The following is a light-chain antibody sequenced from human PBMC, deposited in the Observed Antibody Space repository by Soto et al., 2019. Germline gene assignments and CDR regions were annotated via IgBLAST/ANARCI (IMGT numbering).Light chain of an antibody. CDR3: QHYNSYSEA. CDR1: QDVSTW. Sequence: DIQMTQSPSSVSASVGDRVTITCLASQDVSTWVAWYQRRPGKAPKLLIYKASTLKSGVPSRFSGSGSGTEFTLTISSLQPDDFATYYCQHYNSYSEAFGQGTKVDIK. V-gene: IGKV1-5*03. J-gene: IGKJ1*01. CDR2: KAS.